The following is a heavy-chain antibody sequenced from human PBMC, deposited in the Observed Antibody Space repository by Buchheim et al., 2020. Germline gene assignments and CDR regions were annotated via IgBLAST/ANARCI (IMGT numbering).Heavy chain of an antibody. Sequence: EVQLVQSGAEVKMPGESLKISCKGSGYNFATYWIGWVRQVPGKGLEWLGIIYPDDSDTKYSLSFQGQVIISADNSTSTAYLQWRSLKASDTAMYYCARLPDYGSGGNWFDPWGQGTL. CDR2: IYPDDSDT. CDR3: ARLPDYGSGGNWFDP. CDR1: GYNFATYW. D-gene: IGHD6-19*01. J-gene: IGHJ5*02. V-gene: IGHV5-51*01.